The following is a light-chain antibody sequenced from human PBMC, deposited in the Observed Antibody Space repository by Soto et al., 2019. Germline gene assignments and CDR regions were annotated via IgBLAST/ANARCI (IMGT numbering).Light chain of an antibody. V-gene: IGLV2-8*01. CDR3: SSYTGSSYV. Sequence: QSALTQPPSASGSPGQSVTISCTGTGSDVGDYNYVSWYQQHPGKAPKLMIYEVSKRPSGVPDRFSGSKSGNTASLTVSGLQAEDEANYYCSSYTGSSYVFGTGTMLTVL. J-gene: IGLJ1*01. CDR2: EVS. CDR1: GSDVGDYNY.